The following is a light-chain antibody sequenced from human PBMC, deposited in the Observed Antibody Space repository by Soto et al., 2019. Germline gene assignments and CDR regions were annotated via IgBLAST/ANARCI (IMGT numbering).Light chain of an antibody. V-gene: IGKV3-11*01. CDR2: GAS. J-gene: IGKJ4*01. CDR3: QQYSNLPLT. Sequence: EKVLTKSPATLSLYQGERATLSCRARQSVSSSLAWYQQKPGQAPRLVIYGASSRATGIPDRFSGGGSGTEFTLSISRLEPEDFAVYYCQQYSNLPLTFCGVTKVDI. CDR1: QSVSSS.